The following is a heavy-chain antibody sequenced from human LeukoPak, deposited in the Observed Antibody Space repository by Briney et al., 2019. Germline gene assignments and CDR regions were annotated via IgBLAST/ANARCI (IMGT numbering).Heavy chain of an antibody. V-gene: IGHV4-39*02. CDR1: GGSISSSSYY. Sequence: SETLSLTCTVSGGSISSSSYYWGWIRQPPGKGLEWVVTIYYTGSSYYNPSLKSRVTISVYTSKNHCSLNLSTVTAADTAFYYCARRRGWDPVDYWGQGTLVTVSS. J-gene: IGHJ4*02. CDR2: IYYTGSS. CDR3: ARRRGWDPVDY. D-gene: IGHD6-19*01.